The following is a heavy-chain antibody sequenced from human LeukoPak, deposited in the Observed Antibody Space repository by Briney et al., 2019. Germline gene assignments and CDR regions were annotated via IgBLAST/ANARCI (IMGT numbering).Heavy chain of an antibody. D-gene: IGHD3-3*01. CDR2: VNHSGCA. CDR1: GAPFRGYY. Sequence: SETLSLTCAVYGAPFRGYYWTWIRQPPGKRLQWIGEVNHSGCANYNPSLKSRVTISLDTSKNHFSLKLSSVTVADTAVYYCARGRRDFWSGFWFDPWGQGTLVTVSS. V-gene: IGHV4-34*01. CDR3: ARGRRDFWSGFWFDP. J-gene: IGHJ5*02.